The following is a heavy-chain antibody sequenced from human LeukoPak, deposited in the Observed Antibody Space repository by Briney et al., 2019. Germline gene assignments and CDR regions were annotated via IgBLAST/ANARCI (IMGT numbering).Heavy chain of an antibody. Sequence: GGSLRLSCAAAGFTFSSYDLNWVRQAPGKGPEWVSTISAGGASTYYADSVKGRFTISRDNSKNTLYLQMNSLRAEDTAVYYCAKGGLYSNWFDPWGQGTLVTVSS. CDR1: GFTFSSYD. J-gene: IGHJ5*02. CDR2: ISAGGAST. D-gene: IGHD2-21*01. CDR3: AKGGLYSNWFDP. V-gene: IGHV3-23*01.